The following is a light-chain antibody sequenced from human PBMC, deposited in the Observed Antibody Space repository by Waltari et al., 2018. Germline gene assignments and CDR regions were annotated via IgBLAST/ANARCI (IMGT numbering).Light chain of an antibody. V-gene: IGKV4-1*01. CDR3: QQYYSTPIT. J-gene: IGKJ5*01. Sequence: DIVMTQSPDSLAVSLCERATINCNSTQSVLYSSNNKNYLAWYQQKPGQPPKLLIYWASTRESGVPDRCSGSGSGTDFTRTISSLQAEDVAVYYCQQYYSTPITFGQGTRLEIK. CDR2: WAS. CDR1: QSVLYSSNNKNY.